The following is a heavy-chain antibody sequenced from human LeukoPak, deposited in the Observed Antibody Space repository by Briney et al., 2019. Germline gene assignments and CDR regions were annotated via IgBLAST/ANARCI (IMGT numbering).Heavy chain of an antibody. J-gene: IGHJ3*02. D-gene: IGHD2-21*02. CDR2: IYHSGST. CDR3: ARVRTNCGGDCYLARGAFDI. V-gene: IGHV4-38-2*02. CDR1: GGSISSYY. Sequence: KPSETLSLTCTVSGGSISSYYWGWIRQPPGKGLEWIGSIYHSGSTYYNPSLKSRVTISVDTSKNQFSLKLSSVTAADTAVYYCARVRTNCGGDCYLARGAFDIWGQGTMVTVSS.